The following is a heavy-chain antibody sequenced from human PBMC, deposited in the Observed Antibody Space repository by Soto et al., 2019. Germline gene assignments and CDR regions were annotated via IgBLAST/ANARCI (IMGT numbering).Heavy chain of an antibody. CDR3: ARDHSSGWYLGFDY. CDR1: GGSITSGDYY. J-gene: IGHJ4*02. CDR2: IYYSGTT. D-gene: IGHD6-19*01. V-gene: IGHV4-30-4*01. Sequence: QVQLQESGPGLVKPSQTLSLTCTVSGGSITSGDYYWSWIRQPPGKGLEWIGYIYYSGTTYYNPSLKSRVTISVDTSRNRFSLKLSSVNAADTAVYYCARDHSSGWYLGFDYWGQGTLVTVSS.